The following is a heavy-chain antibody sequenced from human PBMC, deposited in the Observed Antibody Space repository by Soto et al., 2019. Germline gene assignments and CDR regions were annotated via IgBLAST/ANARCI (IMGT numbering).Heavy chain of an antibody. J-gene: IGHJ4*02. Sequence: GGSLRLSCAASGFTFSSYAMSWVRQAPVKGLEWVSSISGSGGSTYYADAVKGRFTISRDNSKNTLYLQMNSLRAEDTALYYCAKGDLVGAISLDYWGQGTLVTVSS. CDR1: GFTFSSYA. CDR2: ISGSGGST. V-gene: IGHV3-23*01. D-gene: IGHD1-26*01. CDR3: AKGDLVGAISLDY.